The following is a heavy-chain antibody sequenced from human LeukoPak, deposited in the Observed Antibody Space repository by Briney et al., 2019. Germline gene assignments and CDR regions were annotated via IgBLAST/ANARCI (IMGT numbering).Heavy chain of an antibody. CDR2: IYYSGST. D-gene: IGHD3-10*01. V-gene: IGHV4-59*01. Sequence: SETLSLTCTVSGGPISSYYWSWIRQPPGKGLEWIGYIYYSGSTDYNPSLKSRVTISVDTSKNQFSLKLSSVTAADTAVYYCARDYYGSGSFLDYWGQGTLVTVSS. CDR1: GGPISSYY. CDR3: ARDYYGSGSFLDY. J-gene: IGHJ4*02.